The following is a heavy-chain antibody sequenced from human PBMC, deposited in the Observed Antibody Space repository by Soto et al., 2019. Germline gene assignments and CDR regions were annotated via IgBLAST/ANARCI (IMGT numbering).Heavy chain of an antibody. J-gene: IGHJ4*02. D-gene: IGHD2-8*02. V-gene: IGHV4-4*07. CDR3: ARGMTPPGAPAWYYFDS. Sequence: SETLSLTCTVSGASITGSSYWSWIRQPAGKGLEWIGRFSLSGTTNYNPSLRSRVTMSADVSKNQFSLRLTSVTAADTALYYCARGMTPPGAPAWYYFDSWGQGTLVTVSS. CDR1: GASITGSSY. CDR2: FSLSGTT.